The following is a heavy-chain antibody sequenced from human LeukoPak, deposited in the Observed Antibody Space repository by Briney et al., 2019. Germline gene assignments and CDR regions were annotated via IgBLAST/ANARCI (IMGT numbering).Heavy chain of an antibody. J-gene: IGHJ6*02. Sequence: PGGSLRLSCAASGFTFSSSGIHWVRQSPGKGLEGVAVVSYLGDDQFYAESVKGRFTTSRDTSKKTVFLQMNSLRGEDTAVYYCAKDRSSGPHYYYGMDVWGRGTTVIVSS. D-gene: IGHD3-22*01. CDR2: VSYLGDDQ. CDR3: AKDRSSGPHYYYGMDV. CDR1: GFTFSSSG. V-gene: IGHV3-30*18.